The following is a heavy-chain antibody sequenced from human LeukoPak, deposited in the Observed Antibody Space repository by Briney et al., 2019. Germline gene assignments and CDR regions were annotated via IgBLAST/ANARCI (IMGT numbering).Heavy chain of an antibody. D-gene: IGHD2-15*01. CDR1: GYIFTDYA. CDR2: MNAGNGNT. CDR3: ARGRGTSGSNRDFYYYYYMDV. V-gene: IGHV1-3*01. Sequence: GAPVKVSCKASGYIFTDYAIHWLRQAPGQRPEWMGWMNAGNGNTKYSQKFQGRITLIRDTSAATAYMEVSSLRHDDLAVYYCARGRGTSGSNRDFYYYYYMDVWGKGTTVTV. J-gene: IGHJ6*03.